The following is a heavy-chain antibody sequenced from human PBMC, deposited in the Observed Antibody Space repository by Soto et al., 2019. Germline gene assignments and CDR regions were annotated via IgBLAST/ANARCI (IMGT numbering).Heavy chain of an antibody. V-gene: IGHV3-21*01. CDR3: ARDNRIAGALPYYSYYGMEV. CDR2: ISSRSSYI. CDR1: GFTFSIYR. J-gene: IGHJ6*02. Sequence: PEGALRLSCADSGFTFSIYRINLVRQVPGKGLECVSFISSRSSYIYNANSVKDRLTVARDNAKNSLYLQRNSVIAKDTAVYYCARDNRIAGALPYYSYYGMEVWGQGTTV. D-gene: IGHD6-19*01.